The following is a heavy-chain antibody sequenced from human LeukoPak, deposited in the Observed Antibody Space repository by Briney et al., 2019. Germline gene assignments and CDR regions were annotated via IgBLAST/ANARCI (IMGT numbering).Heavy chain of an antibody. CDR1: GGSISSYY. D-gene: IGHD3-10*01. V-gene: IGHV4-59*01. CDR3: ARDLGPSRGFDY. CDR2: ISYSGST. Sequence: SDTLSLTCNVSGGSISSYYWSWIRQPPGNGLEWIGYISYSGSTYYNPSLKSRVTISVDTSKKQFSLKLSSVTAADTAVYYCARDLGPSRGFDYWGQGTLVTVSS. J-gene: IGHJ4*02.